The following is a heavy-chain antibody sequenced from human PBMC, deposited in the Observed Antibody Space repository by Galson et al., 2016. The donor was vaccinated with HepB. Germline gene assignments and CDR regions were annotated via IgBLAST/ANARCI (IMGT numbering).Heavy chain of an antibody. J-gene: IGHJ6*02. CDR1: GFTVSSNY. CDR2: IYSGGST. V-gene: IGHV3-66*01. D-gene: IGHD3-10*01. CDR3: TRDHRGDIDDYYGMDV. Sequence: SLRLSCAASGFTVSSNYISWVRQAPGKGLEWVSVIYSGGSTYYADSVKDSFTISRDNSKNKVYLRMNSLRVEDTAVYYCTRDHRGDIDDYYGMDVWGQGTTVTVSS.